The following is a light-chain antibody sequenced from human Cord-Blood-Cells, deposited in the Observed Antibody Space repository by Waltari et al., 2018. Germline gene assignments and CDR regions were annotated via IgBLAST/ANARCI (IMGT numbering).Light chain of an antibody. J-gene: IGKJ1*01. Sequence: DIQMTQSPSSLSASVGDRVTITCRASQSISSYLNWYQQKPGKAPKLLIYAASSLQSRVPSRFSGSGSGTDFTLTISSLQSEDFATYYGQHSYSTPRTFGQGT. CDR2: AAS. CDR3: QHSYSTPRT. CDR1: QSISSY. V-gene: IGKV1-39*01.